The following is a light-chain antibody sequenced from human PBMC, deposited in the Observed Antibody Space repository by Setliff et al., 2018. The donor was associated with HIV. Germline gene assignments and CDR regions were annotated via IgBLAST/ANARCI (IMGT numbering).Light chain of an antibody. J-gene: IGLJ1*01. CDR2: YDN. V-gene: IGLV3-21*04. CDR3: QVWDTGSDPPCV. Sequence: ELTQPPSVSVAPGKTARITCGGDNIGSKSVHWYQQKPGQAPVVVIYYDNDRPSGIPERFAGSISGNTATLTISRVEAGDEADYFCQVWDTGSDPPCVFAAGTKVTVL. CDR1: NIGSKS.